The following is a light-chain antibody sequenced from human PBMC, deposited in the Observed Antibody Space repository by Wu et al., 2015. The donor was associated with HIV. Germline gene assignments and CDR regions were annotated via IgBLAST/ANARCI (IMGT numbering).Light chain of an antibody. V-gene: IGKV3-20*01. CDR3: QQYGSSTWT. J-gene: IGKJ1*01. Sequence: EIVLTQSPGTLSLSSGERATVSCRASQNVGSSNLAWYQQEPGQAPRLLIYEASVRATGIPDRFSGSGSGTDFTLTIRRLEPEDFAVYYCQQYGSSTWTFGQGTKVEIK. CDR2: EAS. CDR1: QNVGSSN.